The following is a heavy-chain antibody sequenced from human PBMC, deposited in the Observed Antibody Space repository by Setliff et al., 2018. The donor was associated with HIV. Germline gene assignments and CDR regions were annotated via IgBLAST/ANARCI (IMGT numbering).Heavy chain of an antibody. CDR3: ARQPRWLQFPRYFDY. CDR1: SDSISSGSYY. J-gene: IGHJ4*02. D-gene: IGHD5-12*01. CDR2: IHTSGST. Sequence: SETLSLTCSVSSDSISSGSYYWSWIRLPAGKGLEWIGQIHTSGSTNYNPSLKSRVTISVDTSKNQFSLKLNSVTAADTAVYYCARQPRWLQFPRYFDYWGQGTLVTVSS. V-gene: IGHV4-61*09.